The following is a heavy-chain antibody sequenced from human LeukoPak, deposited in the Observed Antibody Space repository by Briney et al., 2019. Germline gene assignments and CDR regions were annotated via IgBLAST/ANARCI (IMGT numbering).Heavy chain of an antibody. CDR2: IRYDGSNK. J-gene: IGHJ4*02. V-gene: IGHV3-30*02. Sequence: GGSLRLSCAASGFTFSSYVMHWVRQAPGKGLEWVAFIRYDGSNKYYADSVKGRFTISRDNSKNTLYLQMNSLRAEDTALYYCARDAVLRNIAAAGYFDYWGQGTLVTVSS. CDR1: GFTFSSYV. CDR3: ARDAVLRNIAAAGYFDY. D-gene: IGHD6-13*01.